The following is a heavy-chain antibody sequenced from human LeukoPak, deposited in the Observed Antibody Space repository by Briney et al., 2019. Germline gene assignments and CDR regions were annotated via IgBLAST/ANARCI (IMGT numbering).Heavy chain of an antibody. D-gene: IGHD2-2*01. V-gene: IGHV4-59*08. CDR2: IHYSGST. J-gene: IGHJ4*02. CDR3: ARRLGSSSTGFDY. CDR1: GGSISSYY. Sequence: SETLSLTCTVSGGSISSYYWSWMRQPPGKGLEWIGSIHYSGSTTYNPSLKSPVTISVDTSKNQFFLKLSSVTAADTAVYYCARRLGSSSTGFDYWGQGTLVTVSS.